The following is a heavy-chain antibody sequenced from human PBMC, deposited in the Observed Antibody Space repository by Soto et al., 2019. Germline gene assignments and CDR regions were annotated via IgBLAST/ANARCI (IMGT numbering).Heavy chain of an antibody. J-gene: IGHJ6*03. D-gene: IGHD2-15*01. V-gene: IGHV3-74*01. CDR3: ARGDCVGGTCYSLAGSFYYYMDV. CDR2: INNDGSVS. CDR1: GFTFSNYW. Sequence: DVQLVESGGGLVQPGGSLRLSCVASGFTFSNYWMYWVRQAPGEGLVWVSRINNDGSVSSYADSVKGRLTISRDNVKNTLYLQMDSLRAEDTAVYYCARGDCVGGTCYSLAGSFYYYMDVWGKGTTVTVFS.